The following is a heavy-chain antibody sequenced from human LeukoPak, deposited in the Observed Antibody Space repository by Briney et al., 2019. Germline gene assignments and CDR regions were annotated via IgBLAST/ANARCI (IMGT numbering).Heavy chain of an antibody. V-gene: IGHV3-74*01. CDR3: AKDGGPPWRFDY. CDR1: GFTFSSYW. J-gene: IGHJ4*02. D-gene: IGHD3-16*01. Sequence: GGSLRLSCAVSGFTFSSYWMHWVRQAPGKGLVWVSRINSDGSSTSYADSVKGRFTISRDNAKNTLYLQMNSLRVEDSAVYYCAKDGGPPWRFDYWGQGSLVTVSS. CDR2: INSDGSST.